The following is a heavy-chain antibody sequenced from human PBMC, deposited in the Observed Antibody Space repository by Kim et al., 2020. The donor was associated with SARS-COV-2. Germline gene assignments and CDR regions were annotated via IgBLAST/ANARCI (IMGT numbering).Heavy chain of an antibody. CDR2: ISGSGGST. CDR3: AKDGWSPRRVGCNWFDP. J-gene: IGHJ5*02. CDR1: GFTFSSYA. V-gene: IGHV3-23*01. Sequence: GGSLRLSCAASGFTFSSYAMSWVRQAPGKGLEWVSAISGSGGSTYYADSVKGRFTISRDNSKNTLYLQMNSLRAEDTAVYYCAKDGWSPRRVGCNWFDPWGQGTLVTVSS. D-gene: IGHD3-3*01.